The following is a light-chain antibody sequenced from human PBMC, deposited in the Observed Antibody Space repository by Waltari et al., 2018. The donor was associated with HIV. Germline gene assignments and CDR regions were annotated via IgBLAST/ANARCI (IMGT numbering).Light chain of an antibody. J-gene: IGKJ1*01. Sequence: IQMPQSPSSLSASVGDRVTTTCRASQAIGNSLAWYHQRPGKVPQLLIYAASTLQSGVPSRFSGFGSGTNFTLAIASFQPEDVATYFCQKYNNAPRTFGQGTKVEI. CDR2: AAS. V-gene: IGKV1-27*01. CDR3: QKYNNAPRT. CDR1: QAIGNS.